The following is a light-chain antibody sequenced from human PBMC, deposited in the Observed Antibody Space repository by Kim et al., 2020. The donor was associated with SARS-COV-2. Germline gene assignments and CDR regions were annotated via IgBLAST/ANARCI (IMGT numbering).Light chain of an antibody. Sequence: RSAPEGDRVTIPGRASQSIVNDLGWYQQRPGKAPKLLIYAASTLQGEVPSSFGGSGSGTDFTLTISSLQPDDFATYYCLQDYHNRTFGEGTK. CDR3: LQDYHNRT. J-gene: IGKJ2*02. CDR2: AAS. V-gene: IGKV1-6*01. CDR1: QSIVND.